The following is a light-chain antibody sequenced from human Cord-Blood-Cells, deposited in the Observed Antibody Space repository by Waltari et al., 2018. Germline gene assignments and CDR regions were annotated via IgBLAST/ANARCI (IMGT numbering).Light chain of an antibody. Sequence: QSVLTQPPSVSGAPGQRVTIPCPGSSSNIGAGYDVHWYQQLPGTAPKLLIYGNRTRPSGVPARFSGSNSGTSASLAITGLQAEDEADYYCQSYDSSLSGWVFGGWTKLAVL. CDR3: QSYDSSLSGWV. J-gene: IGLJ3*02. CDR2: GNR. CDR1: SSNIGAGYD. V-gene: IGLV1-40*01.